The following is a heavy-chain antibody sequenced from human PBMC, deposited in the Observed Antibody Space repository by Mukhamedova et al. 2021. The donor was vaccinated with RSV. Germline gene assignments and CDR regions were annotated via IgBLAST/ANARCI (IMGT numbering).Heavy chain of an antibody. CDR3: ARHRPSSSNWFDP. J-gene: IGHJ5*02. Sequence: WDDDKRYSPSLRNRLTITKGTSKNQVVLTMTNMDPVDTATYYCARHRPSSSNWFDPWGQGTLVTVSS. CDR2: WDDDK. D-gene: IGHD6-6*01. V-gene: IGHV2-5*02.